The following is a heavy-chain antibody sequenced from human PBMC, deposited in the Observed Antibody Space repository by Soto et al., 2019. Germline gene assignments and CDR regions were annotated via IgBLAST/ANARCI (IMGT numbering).Heavy chain of an antibody. J-gene: IGHJ5*02. D-gene: IGHD4-17*01. CDR1: GYSISSGYY. Sequence: PSETLSLTCAVSGYSISSGYYWGWIRQTPGKGLEWIASIYHSGSTYYNPSLKSRVTTSVDTSTNQLSLKLTSVTAADTAVYYCARGAATVTPGWFDPWGQGIMVTVSS. CDR3: ARGAATVTPGWFDP. CDR2: IYHSGST. V-gene: IGHV4-38-2*01.